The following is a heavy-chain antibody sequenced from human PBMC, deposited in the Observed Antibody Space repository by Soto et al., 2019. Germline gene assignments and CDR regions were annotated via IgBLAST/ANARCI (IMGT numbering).Heavy chain of an antibody. CDR1: GGSISSYY. Sequence: ETLSLTCTVSGGSISSYYWSWIRQPPGKGLEWIGYIYYSGSTNYNPSLKSRVTISVDTSKNQFSLKLSSVTAADTAVYYCARVHMTTVTTDVSWFDPWGQGTLVTVSS. D-gene: IGHD4-4*01. V-gene: IGHV4-59*01. CDR3: ARVHMTTVTTDVSWFDP. CDR2: IYYSGST. J-gene: IGHJ5*02.